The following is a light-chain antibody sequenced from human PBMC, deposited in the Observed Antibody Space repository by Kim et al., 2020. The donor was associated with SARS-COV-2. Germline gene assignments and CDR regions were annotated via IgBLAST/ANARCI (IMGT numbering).Light chain of an antibody. CDR2: RGS. Sequence: GQRVTISCSGGSSNLGRNYVYWYHHVPGAAPKLLIYRGSNRPSGVPDRFAGSKSDNSASLVISGLRSEDEADYYCAAWDDSLSAYVFGTGTKVTVL. CDR1: SSNLGRNY. J-gene: IGLJ1*01. CDR3: AAWDDSLSAYV. V-gene: IGLV1-47*01.